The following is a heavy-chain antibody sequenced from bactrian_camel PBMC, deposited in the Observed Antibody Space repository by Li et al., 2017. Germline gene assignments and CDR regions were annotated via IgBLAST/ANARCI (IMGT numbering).Heavy chain of an antibody. CDR3: AAELYCSALKLQDLVKPGYASSPGRIKFRY. D-gene: IGHD6*01. CDR2: IRTGGGAK. J-gene: IGHJ6*01. CDR1: GYTYGRYC. Sequence: HVQLVESGGGSVQAGGSLRLSCAAVGYTYGRYCMGRFRQTPGKEREGVAAIRTGGGAKYYSDSVKDRFTISEDNAKITVYLQIHSLKPEDTAMYYCAAELYCSALKLQDLVKPGYASSPGRIKFRYWGQGTQVTVS. V-gene: IGHV3S1*01.